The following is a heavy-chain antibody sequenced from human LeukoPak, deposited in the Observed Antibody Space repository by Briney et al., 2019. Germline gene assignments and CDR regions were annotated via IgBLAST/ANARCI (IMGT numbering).Heavy chain of an antibody. CDR3: ARFEGSGYQEYYFDY. D-gene: IGHD3-3*01. CDR2: IYSGGST. Sequence: GGSLRLSCAASGFTVSSNYMSWVRQAPGKGLEWVSVIYSGGSTYYADSVKGRFTISRDNSKNTLYLQMNSLRAEDTAVYYCARFEGSGYQEYYFDYWGQGTLVTVSS. CDR1: GFTVSSNY. V-gene: IGHV3-66*01. J-gene: IGHJ4*02.